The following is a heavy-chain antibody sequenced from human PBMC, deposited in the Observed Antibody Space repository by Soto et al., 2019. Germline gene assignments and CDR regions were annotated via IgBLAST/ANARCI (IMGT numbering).Heavy chain of an antibody. CDR1: GFTISSYS. CDR2: ISSSSSYI. Sequence: GGSLIPSCAASGFTISSYSMNWIRQAPGKGLEWVSSISSSSSYIYYADSVKGRFTISRDNAKNSLYLQMNSLRAEDTAVYYCARDQLDTPFDYWGQGTLVTVSS. J-gene: IGHJ4*02. CDR3: ARDQLDTPFDY. D-gene: IGHD1-1*01. V-gene: IGHV3-21*01.